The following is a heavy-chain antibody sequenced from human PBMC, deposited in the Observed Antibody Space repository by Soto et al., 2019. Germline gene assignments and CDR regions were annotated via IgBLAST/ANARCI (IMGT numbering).Heavy chain of an antibody. CDR3: ARAHGYYDTSGYSGYYFDY. CDR2: IYSGGTT. V-gene: IGHV3-53*01. J-gene: IGHJ4*02. Sequence: GSLSLSCAASGFTVSSNYMSWVRQAPGKGLEWVSVIYSGGTTYYADSVKGRFTISRDNSKNTLYLHMNRLRAEDTAVYYCARAHGYYDTSGYSGYYFDYWGQGSLVTVPS. CDR1: GFTVSSNY. D-gene: IGHD3-22*01.